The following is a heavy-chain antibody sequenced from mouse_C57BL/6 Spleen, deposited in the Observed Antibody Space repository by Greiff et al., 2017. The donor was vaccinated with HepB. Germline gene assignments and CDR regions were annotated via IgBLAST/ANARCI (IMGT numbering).Heavy chain of an antibody. J-gene: IGHJ2*02. CDR1: GYTFTDYY. CDR2: IYPGSGNT. Sequence: QVQLQQSGAELVRPGASVKLSCKASGYTFTDYYINWVKQRPGQGLEWIARIYPGSGNTYYNEKFKGKATLTAEKSSSTAYMQLSSLTSEDSAVYICERGVVYGGQGTSLTVSS. CDR3: ERGVVY. V-gene: IGHV1-76*01.